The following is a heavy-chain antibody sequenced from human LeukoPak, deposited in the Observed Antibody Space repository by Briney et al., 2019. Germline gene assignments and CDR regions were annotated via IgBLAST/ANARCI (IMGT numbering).Heavy chain of an antibody. CDR1: GYTFTSYG. Sequence: ASVKVSCKASGYTFTSYGIGWVRQAPGQGLEWMGWISAYNGNTNYAQKLQGRVTMTTDTSTSTAYMELRSLRSDDTAVYYCAREASGNYYYGMDVWGQGTTVTVSS. V-gene: IGHV1-18*01. J-gene: IGHJ6*02. CDR3: AREASGNYYYGMDV. CDR2: ISAYNGNT. D-gene: IGHD3-10*01.